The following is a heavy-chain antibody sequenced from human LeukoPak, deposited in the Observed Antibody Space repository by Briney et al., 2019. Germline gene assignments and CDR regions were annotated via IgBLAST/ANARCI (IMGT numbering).Heavy chain of an antibody. V-gene: IGHV3-33*08. J-gene: IGHJ5*02. Sequence: GGSLRLSCAASGFTFSSYAMSWVRQAPGKGLEWVAVIWYDGSNKYYADSVKGRFTISRDNSKNTLYLQMNSLRAEDTAVYYCARDARETVTIENNWFDPWGQGTLVTVSS. CDR3: ARDARETVTIENNWFDP. D-gene: IGHD4-17*01. CDR1: GFTFSSYA. CDR2: IWYDGSNK.